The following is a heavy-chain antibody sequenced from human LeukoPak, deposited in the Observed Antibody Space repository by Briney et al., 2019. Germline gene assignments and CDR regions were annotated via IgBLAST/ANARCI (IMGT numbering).Heavy chain of an antibody. Sequence: SETLSLTCAVSGYSISSGYYWDWIRQPPGKGLEWIGSIYHSGSTYYNPFLKSRVTISVDTSRNQFSLRLSFVTAADTAVYYCARQYDSYFYYYLDLWGTGTTVTVSS. D-gene: IGHD2-2*01. CDR2: IYHSGST. CDR3: ARQYDSYFYYYLDL. J-gene: IGHJ6*03. V-gene: IGHV4-38-2*01. CDR1: GYSISSGYY.